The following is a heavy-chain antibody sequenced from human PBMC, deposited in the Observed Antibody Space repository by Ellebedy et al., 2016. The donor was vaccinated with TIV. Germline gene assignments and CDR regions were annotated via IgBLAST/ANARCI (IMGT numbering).Heavy chain of an antibody. Sequence: GGSLRLXCAASGFTFSNYAMTWVRQAPGKGLEWVSTIAFTSGNTFYADSVKGRFTISGDSSQSTVYLQMNSLTAEDTATYYCASQYCGGVACHQPLWGQGTLVTVSS. CDR2: IAFTSGNT. CDR3: ASQYCGGVACHQPL. D-gene: IGHD2-21*01. V-gene: IGHV3-23*01. CDR1: GFTFSNYA. J-gene: IGHJ1*01.